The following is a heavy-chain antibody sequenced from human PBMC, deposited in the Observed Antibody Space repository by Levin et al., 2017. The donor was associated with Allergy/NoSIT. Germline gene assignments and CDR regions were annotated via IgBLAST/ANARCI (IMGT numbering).Heavy chain of an antibody. V-gene: IGHV3-23*01. Sequence: GGSLRLSCAASGFTFSSYAMSWVRQAPGKGLEWVSAISGSGGSTYYADSVKGRLTISRDNSKNTLYLQMNSLRAEDTAVYYCATDLRTLYYYDSSGYPEPFDYWGQGTLVTVSS. D-gene: IGHD3-22*01. CDR2: ISGSGGST. CDR1: GFTFSSYA. CDR3: ATDLRTLYYYDSSGYPEPFDY. J-gene: IGHJ4*02.